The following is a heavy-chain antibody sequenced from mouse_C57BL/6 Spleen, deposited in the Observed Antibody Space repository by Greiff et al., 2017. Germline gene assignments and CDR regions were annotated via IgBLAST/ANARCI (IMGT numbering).Heavy chain of an antibody. CDR3: ARRGDGYDGDYYAMDY. Sequence: QVQLQQSGAELVKPGASVKMSCKASGYTFTTYPIEWMKQNHGKSLEWIGNFHPYNDDTKYNEKFKGKATLTVEKSSSTVYLELSRLTSDDSAVYYCARRGDGYDGDYYAMDYWGQGTSVTVSS. J-gene: IGHJ4*01. CDR1: GYTFTTYP. CDR2: FHPYNDDT. D-gene: IGHD2-2*01. V-gene: IGHV1-47*01.